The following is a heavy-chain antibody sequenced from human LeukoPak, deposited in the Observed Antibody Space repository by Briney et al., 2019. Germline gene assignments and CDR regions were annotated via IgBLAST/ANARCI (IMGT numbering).Heavy chain of an antibody. V-gene: IGHV3-21*01. CDR3: ARPRRWAQWLAANDALDI. CDR2: ISSSSSYI. D-gene: IGHD6-19*01. Sequence: GGSLRLSCAASGFTFSSYSMNWVRQAPGKGLEWVSSISSSSSYIYYADSVKGRFTISRDNAKNSLYLQMNSLRAEDTAVYYCARPRRWAQWLAANDALDIWGQGTEVTVYS. CDR1: GFTFSSYS. J-gene: IGHJ3*02.